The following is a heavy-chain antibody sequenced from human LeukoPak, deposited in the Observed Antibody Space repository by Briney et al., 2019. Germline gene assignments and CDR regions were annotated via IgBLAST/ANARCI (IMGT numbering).Heavy chain of an antibody. J-gene: IGHJ3*02. Sequence: IPSETLSLTCTVSGGSISSGSYYWSWIRQPAGKGLEWIGRIYTSGSTNYNPSLKSRVTISVDTSKNQFSLKLSSVTAADTAVYYCARELRYYDFWSGYHDAFDIWGQGTMVTVSS. CDR2: IYTSGST. CDR3: ARELRYYDFWSGYHDAFDI. CDR1: GGSISSGSYY. V-gene: IGHV4-61*02. D-gene: IGHD3-3*01.